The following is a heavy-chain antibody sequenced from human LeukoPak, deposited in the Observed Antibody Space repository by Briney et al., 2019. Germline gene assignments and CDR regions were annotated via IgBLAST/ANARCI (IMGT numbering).Heavy chain of an antibody. J-gene: IGHJ6*02. D-gene: IGHD6-19*01. Sequence: PGGSLRLSCAASGFTFSSYAMSWVRQAPGKGLEWVSAISGSGGSTYYADSVKGRFTISRDNSKNTLYLQMNSLRAEDTAVYYCATLTVAPAWYYYYGMDVWGQGTTVTVPS. V-gene: IGHV3-23*01. CDR2: ISGSGGST. CDR3: ATLTVAPAWYYYYGMDV. CDR1: GFTFSSYA.